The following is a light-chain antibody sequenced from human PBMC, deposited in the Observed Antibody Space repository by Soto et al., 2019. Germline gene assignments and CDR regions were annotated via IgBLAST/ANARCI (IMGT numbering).Light chain of an antibody. CDR1: SGHSSYA. Sequence: QSVLTQSPSASASLGASVKLTCTLSSGHSSYAIAWHQQQPEKGPRYLMKLNSDGSHSKGDGIPDRFSGSSSGAERYLTISSLQSEDEADYYCQTWGTENWVFGGGTKVTVL. V-gene: IGLV4-69*01. CDR2: LNSDGSH. CDR3: QTWGTENWV. J-gene: IGLJ3*02.